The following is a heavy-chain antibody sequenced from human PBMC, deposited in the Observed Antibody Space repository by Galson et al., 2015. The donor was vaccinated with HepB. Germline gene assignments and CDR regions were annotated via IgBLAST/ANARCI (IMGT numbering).Heavy chain of an antibody. Sequence: QSGAEVKKPGESLKISCKGSGYSFTSYWIGWVRQMPGKGLEWMGIIYPGDSDTRYSPSFEGQVTITADKSISTAYLQWSSLKASDTAMYYCARHEGPAALPGHGWVDYWGQGTLVTVSS. CDR1: GYSFTSYW. CDR3: ARHEGPAALPGHGWVDY. J-gene: IGHJ4*02. CDR2: IYPGDSDT. D-gene: IGHD2-2*01. V-gene: IGHV5-51*01.